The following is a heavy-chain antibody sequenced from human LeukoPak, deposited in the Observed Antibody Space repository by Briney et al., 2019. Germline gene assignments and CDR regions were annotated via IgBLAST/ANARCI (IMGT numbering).Heavy chain of an antibody. D-gene: IGHD4-17*01. CDR3: ARFLHGDSTKDAFDI. CDR1: GFTFSSYS. J-gene: IGHJ3*02. Sequence: GGSLTLSCAASGFTFSSYSMNWVRQAPGKGLDWVSSISSSSSYIYYADSVKGRFTISRDNAKNSLYLQMSSLRDEDTAVYYCARFLHGDSTKDAFDIWGQGTMVTVSS. V-gene: IGHV3-21*04. CDR2: ISSSSSYI.